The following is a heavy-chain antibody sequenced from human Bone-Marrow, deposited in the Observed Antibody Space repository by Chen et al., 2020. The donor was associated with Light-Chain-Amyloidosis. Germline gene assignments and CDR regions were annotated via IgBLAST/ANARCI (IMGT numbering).Heavy chain of an antibody. CDR1: GFSFSNAW. J-gene: IGHJ4*02. Sequence: EVRLVESGGGVVKPGGSLRLSCEASGFSFSNAWVTWVRQALGKGLEWLGRIKSERDGGTTAFAASVQGRFGISRDQTRNTVYLQMSSLKSDDTAIYYCASDGGLVVVEAAVWGQGTQVTVSS. CDR3: ASDGGLVVVEAAV. V-gene: IGHV3-15*01. CDR2: IKSERDGGTT. D-gene: IGHD2-21*01.